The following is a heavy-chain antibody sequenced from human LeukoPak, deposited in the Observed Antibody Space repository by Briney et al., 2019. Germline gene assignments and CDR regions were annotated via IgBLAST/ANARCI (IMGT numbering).Heavy chain of an antibody. V-gene: IGHV3-21*04. CDR2: ISSGSTYI. J-gene: IGHJ3*02. D-gene: IGHD3-22*01. Sequence: GGSLILSCAASGFTFSDYSINWVRQAPGKGLEWVSSISSGSTYIYYAESLKGRFTISRDNAKNSLYLQMNSLRAEDTAVYYCARAAGYYDSSGYYFPDAFDIWGQGTMVTVSS. CDR3: ARAAGYYDSSGYYFPDAFDI. CDR1: GFTFSDYS.